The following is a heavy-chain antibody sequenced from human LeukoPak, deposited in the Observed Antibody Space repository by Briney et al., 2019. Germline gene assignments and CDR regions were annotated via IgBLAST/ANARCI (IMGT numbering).Heavy chain of an antibody. J-gene: IGHJ4*02. CDR3: AKVPILKYQLLFPDY. Sequence: GGSLRLSCAASGFSFSSYWMHWVRQAPGKGLEWVSAISGSGGSTYYADSVKGRFTISRDNSKNTLYLQMNSLRAEDTAVYYCAKVPILKYQLLFPDYWGQGTLVTVSS. D-gene: IGHD2-2*01. CDR1: GFSFSSYW. CDR2: ISGSGGST. V-gene: IGHV3-23*01.